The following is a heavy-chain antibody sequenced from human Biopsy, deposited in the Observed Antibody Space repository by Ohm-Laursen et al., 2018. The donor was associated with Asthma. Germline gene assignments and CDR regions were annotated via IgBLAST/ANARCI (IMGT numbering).Heavy chain of an antibody. CDR2: ITDTSRYI. D-gene: IGHD2-21*02. CDR1: GFTFSHYN. V-gene: IGHV3-21*01. Sequence: SLRLSCTASGFTFSHYNMNWVRRAPGKGLEWVSSITDTSRYIKYADSVKGRFTISRDDAKNSLYLQMNSLRAEDTAVYYCAREGVFCGGLCYSPPDFWGQGTLVTVSS. CDR3: AREGVFCGGLCYSPPDF. J-gene: IGHJ4*02.